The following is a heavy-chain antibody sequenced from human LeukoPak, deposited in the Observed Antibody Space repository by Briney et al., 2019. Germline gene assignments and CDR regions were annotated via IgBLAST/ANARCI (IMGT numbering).Heavy chain of an antibody. Sequence: ASVKVSCKASSYTFTSYGISWVRQAPGRGLEWMGRIIPILGIANYAQKFQGRVTITADKSTSTAYMELSSLRSEDTAVYYCARDRDYYYDSSGYYPFDYWGQGTLVTVSS. CDR2: IIPILGIA. CDR1: SYTFTSYG. J-gene: IGHJ4*02. D-gene: IGHD3-22*01. CDR3: ARDRDYYYDSSGYYPFDY. V-gene: IGHV1-69*04.